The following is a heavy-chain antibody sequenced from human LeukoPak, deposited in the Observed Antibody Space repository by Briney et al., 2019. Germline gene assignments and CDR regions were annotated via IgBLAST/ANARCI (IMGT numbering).Heavy chain of an antibody. CDR2: ITPFNGNT. Sequence: SVKVSCKASGYTFTSYYMHWVRQAPGQALEWMGWITPFNGNTNYAQKFQDRVTITRDRSMSTAYMELSSLRSEDTAMYYCAGGNKDYYYMDVWGKGTTVTVSS. J-gene: IGHJ6*03. D-gene: IGHD4-23*01. CDR3: AGGNKDYYYMDV. V-gene: IGHV1-45*02. CDR1: GYTFTSYY.